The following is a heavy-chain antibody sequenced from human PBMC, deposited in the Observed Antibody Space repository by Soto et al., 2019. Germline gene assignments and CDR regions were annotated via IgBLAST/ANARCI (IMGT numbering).Heavy chain of an antibody. CDR3: AKDFLSGTYFFWFDP. D-gene: IGHD3-10*01. V-gene: IGHV3-23*01. Sequence: GGSLRLSCAASGFTFSSYAMSWVRQAPGKGLEWVSAISGSGGSTYYADSVKDRFTISRDNSKNTLYLQMNSLRAEDTAVYYCAKDFLSGTYFFWFDPWGQGTLVTVSS. J-gene: IGHJ5*02. CDR1: GFTFSSYA. CDR2: ISGSGGST.